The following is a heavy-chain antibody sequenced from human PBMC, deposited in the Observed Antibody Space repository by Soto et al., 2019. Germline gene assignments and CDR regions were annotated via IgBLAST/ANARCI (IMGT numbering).Heavy chain of an antibody. CDR1: GVSFSGYA. CDR2: IMPLFGKP. V-gene: IGHV1-69*13. CDR3: ASASSTSWLYYFDY. Sequence: SVKVSCKASGVSFSGYAFSWVRQAPGQGLEWMGGIMPLFGKPDYAQKFQVRVTITADESTSTTYMELSSLRSEDTALYFCASASSTSWLYYFDYWGQGTRVTVSS. J-gene: IGHJ4*02. D-gene: IGHD2-2*01.